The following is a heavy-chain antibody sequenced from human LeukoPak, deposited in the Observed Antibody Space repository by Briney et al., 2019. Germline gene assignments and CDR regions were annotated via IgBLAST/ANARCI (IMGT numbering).Heavy chain of an antibody. CDR2: IYSGGSK. Sequence: PGGSLRLSCAASGFIGSSNYMGWVRQAPGEGREWVSVIYSGGSKYYADSVKGRFTISRDTSKNALALPRNSLRAEATAMYYCARARDYGDYEYWGQGTLVTVSS. CDR1: GFIGSSNY. V-gene: IGHV3-53*01. D-gene: IGHD4-17*01. J-gene: IGHJ4*02. CDR3: ARARDYGDYEY.